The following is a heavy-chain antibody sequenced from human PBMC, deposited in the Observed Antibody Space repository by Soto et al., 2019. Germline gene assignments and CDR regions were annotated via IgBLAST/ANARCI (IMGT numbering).Heavy chain of an antibody. CDR2: INQDGSVK. V-gene: IGHV3-7*01. J-gene: IGHJ4*02. D-gene: IGHD6-6*01. Sequence: PGGSLRLSCAASEVTFRNYWMSWARQAPGKGLEWVANINQDGSVKYYVDSVKGRFTISRDNAKKSLYLQINSLRAEDTAVYYCARVGYSSSSFDYWGQGTLVTVSS. CDR1: EVTFRNYW. CDR3: ARVGYSSSSFDY.